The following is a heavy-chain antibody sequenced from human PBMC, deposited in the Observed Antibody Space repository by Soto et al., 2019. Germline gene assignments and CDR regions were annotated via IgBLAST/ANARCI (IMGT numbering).Heavy chain of an antibody. J-gene: IGHJ5*02. D-gene: IGHD3-3*01. V-gene: IGHV1-18*04. CDR3: ARDRAGYDFWSCYQRDNWFDP. CDR2: ISGYNGNT. Sequence: EASVKVSCKASGYTFSSYGISWVRQAPGQGLEWMGWISGYNGNTNYAQKVQGRVTMTTDTSTSTAYMELRSLRSDDTAVYYCARDRAGYDFWSCYQRDNWFDPWGQGTRVTVS. CDR1: GYTFSSYG.